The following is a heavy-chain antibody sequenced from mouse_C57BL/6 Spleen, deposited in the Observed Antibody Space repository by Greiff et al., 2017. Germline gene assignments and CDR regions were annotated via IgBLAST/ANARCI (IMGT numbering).Heavy chain of an antibody. CDR1: GYTFTSYW. V-gene: IGHV1-52*01. J-gene: IGHJ1*03. CDR3: ARVGYGSSYWYFDV. D-gene: IGHD1-1*01. Sequence: VQLQQPGAELVRPGSSVKLSCKASGYTFTSYWMHWVKQRPIQGLEWIGNIDPSDSETHYNQKFKDKATLTVDKSSSTAYMQLSSLTSEDSAVYYCARVGYGSSYWYFDVWGTGTTVTVSS. CDR2: IDPSDSET.